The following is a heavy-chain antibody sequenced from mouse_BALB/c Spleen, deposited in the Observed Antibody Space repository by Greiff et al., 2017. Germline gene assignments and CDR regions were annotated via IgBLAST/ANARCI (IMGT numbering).Heavy chain of an antibody. CDR1: GYSITSGYY. Sequence: EVHLVESGPGLVKPSQSLSLTCSVTGYSITSGYYWNWIRQFPGNKLEWMGYISYDGSNNYNPSLKNRISITRDTSKNQFFLKLNSVTTEDTATYYCAREDWAFDYWGQGTTLTVSS. J-gene: IGHJ2*01. D-gene: IGHD4-1*01. CDR2: ISYDGSN. CDR3: AREDWAFDY. V-gene: IGHV3-6*02.